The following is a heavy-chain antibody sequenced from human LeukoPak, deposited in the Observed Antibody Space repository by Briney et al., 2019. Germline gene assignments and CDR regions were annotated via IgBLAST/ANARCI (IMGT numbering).Heavy chain of an antibody. CDR3: TTDFGPTYDFWSGYTLSTGNY. CDR2: IKSKTDGGTT. CDR1: GFTFSSYW. J-gene: IGHJ4*02. Sequence: GGSLRLSCAASGFTFSSYWMSWVRQAPGKGLEWVGRIKSKTDGGTTDYAAPVKGRFTISRDDSKNTLYLQMNSLKTEDTAVYYCTTDFGPTYDFWSGYTLSTGNYWGQGTLVTVSS. D-gene: IGHD3-3*01. V-gene: IGHV3-15*01.